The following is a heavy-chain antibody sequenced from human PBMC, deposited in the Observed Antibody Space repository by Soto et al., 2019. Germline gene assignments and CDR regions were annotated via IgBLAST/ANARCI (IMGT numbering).Heavy chain of an antibody. CDR3: TRGIASSSLVTFDV. J-gene: IGHJ3*01. D-gene: IGHD2-21*01. CDR2: ISSTSTNI. V-gene: IGHV3-21*01. CDR1: GFTFSRYI. Sequence: GGSLRLSCAASGFTFSRYIMHWVRQAPGQGLEWIASISSTSTNIYYADSVKGRITISRDNPKNSLSLQMERLRREDTAVYYCTRGIASSSLVTFDVWGQGTMVTV.